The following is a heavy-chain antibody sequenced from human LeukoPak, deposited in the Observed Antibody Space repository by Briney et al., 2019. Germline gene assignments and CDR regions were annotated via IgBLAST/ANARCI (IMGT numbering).Heavy chain of an antibody. J-gene: IGHJ1*01. CDR2: ISSSGSTI. Sequence: GGSLRLSCAASGFTFSSYEMNWVSQAPGKGLEWVSYISSSGSTIYYADSVKGRFTISRDNAKNSLYLQMNSLRAEDTAVYYCAKQRGYYDSNFQHWGQGTLVTVSS. D-gene: IGHD3-22*01. V-gene: IGHV3-48*03. CDR1: GFTFSSYE. CDR3: AKQRGYYDSNFQH.